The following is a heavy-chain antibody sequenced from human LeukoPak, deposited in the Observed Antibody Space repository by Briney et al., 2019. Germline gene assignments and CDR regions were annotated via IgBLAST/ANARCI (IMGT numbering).Heavy chain of an antibody. J-gene: IGHJ4*02. Sequence: SETLSLTCAVYGGSFSGYYWSWIRQPPGKGLEWIGEINHSGSTNYNPSLKSRVTISVDTSKNQFSLELGSVTAADTAVYYCARGHIDRGSYRPTVFDYWGQGTLVTVSS. CDR3: ARGHIDRGSYRPTVFDY. D-gene: IGHD1-26*01. V-gene: IGHV4-34*01. CDR1: GGSFSGYY. CDR2: INHSGST.